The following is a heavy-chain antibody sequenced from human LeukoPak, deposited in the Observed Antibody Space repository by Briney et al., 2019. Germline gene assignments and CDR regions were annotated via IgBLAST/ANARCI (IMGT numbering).Heavy chain of an antibody. V-gene: IGHV1-8*01. J-gene: IGHJ4*02. CDR1: GCTFTSYD. D-gene: IGHD3-10*01. Sequence: ASVKVSCKASGCTFTSYDINWVRQATGQGLEWMGWMNPNSGNTGYAQKFQGRVTITRDTSASTAYMELSSLRSEDTAVYYCARGALYGSGSSSDYWGQGTLVTVSS. CDR3: ARGALYGSGSSSDY. CDR2: MNPNSGNT.